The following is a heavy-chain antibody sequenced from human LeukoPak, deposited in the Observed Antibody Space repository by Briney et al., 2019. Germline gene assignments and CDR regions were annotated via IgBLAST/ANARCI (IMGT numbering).Heavy chain of an antibody. CDR3: AKDQDSYNYGFDY. J-gene: IGHJ4*02. Sequence: GGSLRLSCAASGFTFSSYCMHWVRQAPGKGLEWVAVISYDGSNKYYADSVKGRFTISRDNSKNTLYLQMNSLRAEDTAVYYCAKDQDSYNYGFDYWGQGTLVTVSS. CDR2: ISYDGSNK. CDR1: GFTFSSYC. D-gene: IGHD5-24*01. V-gene: IGHV3-30*18.